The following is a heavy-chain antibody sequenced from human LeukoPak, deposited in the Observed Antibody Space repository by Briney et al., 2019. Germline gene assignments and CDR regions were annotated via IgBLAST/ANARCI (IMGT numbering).Heavy chain of an antibody. CDR1: GGSISSSSYY. V-gene: IGHV4-39*01. D-gene: IGHD5-12*01. Sequence: SETLSLTCTVSGGSISSSSYYWGWIRQPPGKGLEWIGSIYYSGSTYYNPSLKSRVTISVDTSKNQFSLKLSSVTAADTAVYYCARLWAPGYRESNWFDPWGQGTLVTVSS. J-gene: IGHJ5*02. CDR2: IYYSGST. CDR3: ARLWAPGYRESNWFDP.